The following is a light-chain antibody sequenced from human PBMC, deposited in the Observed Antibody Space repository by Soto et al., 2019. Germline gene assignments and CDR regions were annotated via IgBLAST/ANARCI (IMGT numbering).Light chain of an antibody. V-gene: IGLV2-11*01. CDR2: DVD. Sequence: QSALTQPRSVSGSPGQSVAISCTGTSSYVGAYNYVSWYQQHPGKAPKLMIYDVDKRPSGVPDRVSGSKSGNTASLTISGLQAEDEADDYCCSYADTYVELRGGTKLTV. CDR1: SSYVGAYNY. J-gene: IGLJ2*01. CDR3: CSYADTYVE.